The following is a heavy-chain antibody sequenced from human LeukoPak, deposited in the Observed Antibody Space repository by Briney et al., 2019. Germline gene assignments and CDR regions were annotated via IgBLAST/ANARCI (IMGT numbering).Heavy chain of an antibody. J-gene: IGHJ4*02. V-gene: IGHV3-48*03. Sequence: GGSLRLSCAASGFTFSSYEMNWVRQAPGKGVEWVSYISVGGSTMYYADSVKGRFTISRDTAKNSLYLQMNSLRAEDTAVYYCARDPPTVPYYFDCWGQGTLVTVSS. CDR1: GFTFSSYE. CDR2: ISVGGSTM. CDR3: ARDPPTVPYYFDC. D-gene: IGHD4-17*01.